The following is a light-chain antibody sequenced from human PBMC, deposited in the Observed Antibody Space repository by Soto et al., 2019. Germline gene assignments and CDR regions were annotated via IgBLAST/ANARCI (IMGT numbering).Light chain of an antibody. J-gene: IGLJ3*02. Sequence: QSVLTQSASVSGSPGQSITISCTGTSSDVGGYNYVSWYQQHPGKAPKLIISDVSNRPSGVSTRFSGSKSGNTASLTISGLQAEDEADYSCRSYTSTNSWVFGGGTKLTVL. CDR3: RSYTSTNSWV. CDR1: SSDVGGYNY. V-gene: IGLV2-14*01. CDR2: DVS.